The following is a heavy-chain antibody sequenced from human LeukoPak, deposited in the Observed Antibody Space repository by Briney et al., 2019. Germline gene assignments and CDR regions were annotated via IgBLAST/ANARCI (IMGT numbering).Heavy chain of an antibody. CDR1: GGSFSGYY. J-gene: IGHJ4*02. D-gene: IGHD6-19*01. V-gene: IGHV4-34*01. CDR2: INHSGST. CDR3: AAGPTAVATFDY. Sequence: SETLSLTWAVYGGSFSGYYWSWIRQPPGKGLEWIGEINHSGSTNYNPSLKSRVTISVDTAKNQFSLKLSAVTAADTAVYYCAAGPTAVATFDYWGQGTLVTVSS.